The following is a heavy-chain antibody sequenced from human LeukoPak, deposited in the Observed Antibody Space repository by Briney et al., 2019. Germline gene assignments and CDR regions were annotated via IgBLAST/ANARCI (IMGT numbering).Heavy chain of an antibody. CDR3: ARGRDQLLFSFDY. Sequence: SVKVSCKASGGTFSSYAISWVRQAPGQGLEWMGGIIPIFGTANYAQKFQGRVTITADESTGTAYMELSSLRSEDTAMYFCARGRDQLLFSFDYWGQGTLVTVSS. J-gene: IGHJ4*02. CDR1: GGTFSSYA. V-gene: IGHV1-69*13. CDR2: IIPIFGTA. D-gene: IGHD2-2*01.